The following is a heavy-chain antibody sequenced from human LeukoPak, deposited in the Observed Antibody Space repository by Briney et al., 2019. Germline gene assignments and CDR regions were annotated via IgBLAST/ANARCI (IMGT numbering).Heavy chain of an antibody. J-gene: IGHJ4*02. CDR2: MNPNSGNT. CDR1: GYTFTSYD. Sequence: ASVKVSCKASGYTFTSYDINWVRQATGQGLEWMGWMNPNSGNTGYAQKLQGRVTMTTDTSTSTAYMELRSLRSDDTAVYYCARTKLLWFGESPSDYWGQGTLVTVSS. V-gene: IGHV1-8*01. CDR3: ARTKLLWFGESPSDY. D-gene: IGHD3-10*01.